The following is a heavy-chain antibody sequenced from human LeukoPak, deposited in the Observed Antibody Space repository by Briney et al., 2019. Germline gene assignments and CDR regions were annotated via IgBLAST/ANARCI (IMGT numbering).Heavy chain of an antibody. CDR3: ARDDVDTPTFDY. CDR2: IYISGST. V-gene: IGHV4-4*07. D-gene: IGHD5-18*01. CDR1: GDSISSFY. J-gene: IGHJ4*02. Sequence: SETLSLTCTVSGDSISSFYWSWIRQPAGKGLEWIGRIYISGSTDYNPSLRSRVTMSVDTSKNQLSLKLNSVTAADTAVYYCARDDVDTPTFDYWGQGTLVTVSS.